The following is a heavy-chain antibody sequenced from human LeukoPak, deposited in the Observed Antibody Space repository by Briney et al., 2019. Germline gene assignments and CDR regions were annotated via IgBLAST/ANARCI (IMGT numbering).Heavy chain of an antibody. CDR3: ARDCSGGWCYPVGHYYYYAMDV. V-gene: IGHV1-2*02. CDR1: GFTFTGYY. Sequence: ASVKVSCKASGFTFTGYYMHWVRQAPGRGLEWMGWINPVTGGTNYAQKFQGRVTMTRDTSISTAYMELSSLTSDDTAVYFCARDCSGGWCYPVGHYYYYAMDVWGLGTTVTVSS. D-gene: IGHD2-15*01. CDR2: INPVTGGT. J-gene: IGHJ6*02.